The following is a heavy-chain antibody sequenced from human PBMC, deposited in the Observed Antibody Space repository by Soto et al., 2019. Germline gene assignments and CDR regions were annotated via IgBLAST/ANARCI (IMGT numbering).Heavy chain of an antibody. Sequence: AGSLRLSCAASGFTFSSYAMSWVLQAPGKGLEWVSAISGSGGSTYYADSVKGRFTISRDNSKNTLYLQMNSLRAEDTAVYYCPKDRYSRPGVFDYWGQGTLVTVSS. V-gene: IGHV3-23*01. CDR3: PKDRYSRPGVFDY. CDR1: GFTFSSYA. D-gene: IGHD6-13*01. CDR2: ISGSGGST. J-gene: IGHJ4*02.